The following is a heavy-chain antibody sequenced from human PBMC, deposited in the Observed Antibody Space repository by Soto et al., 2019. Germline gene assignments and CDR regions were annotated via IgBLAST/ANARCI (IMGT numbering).Heavy chain of an antibody. D-gene: IGHD3-10*01. Sequence: SSDTLSLTCTVSGGYLSRYYWSWIRQPPGKGLEWIGYIYYSGSTNYNPSLKSRVTISVDTSKNQFSLKLSSVTAADTAVYYCAREGSAGQYGSGGYYDNCFDPWGQGTLVTVSS. V-gene: IGHV4-59*01. J-gene: IGHJ5*02. CDR3: AREGSAGQYGSGGYYDNCFDP. CDR1: GGYLSRYY. CDR2: IYYSGST.